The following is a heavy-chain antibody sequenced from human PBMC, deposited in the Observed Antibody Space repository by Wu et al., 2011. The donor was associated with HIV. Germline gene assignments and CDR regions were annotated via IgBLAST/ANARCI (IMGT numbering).Heavy chain of an antibody. V-gene: IGHV1-69*14. CDR2: IIPIFGST. J-gene: IGHJ5*02. D-gene: IGHD3-3*02. CDR1: GGSFSNYV. Sequence: QGQLVQSGSEVKPPGSSVKVSCKASGGSFSNYVVHWVRQAPGQGLEWMGGIIPIFGSTDYTLKFQDRVTFSADKSSGTAYMELTSLRFEDTAVYFCAKGVTAYQMHFDWFDAWGRGNSGHRLL. CDR3: AKGVTAYQMHFDWFDA.